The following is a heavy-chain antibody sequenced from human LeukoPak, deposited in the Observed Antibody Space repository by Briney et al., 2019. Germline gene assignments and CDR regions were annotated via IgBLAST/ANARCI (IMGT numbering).Heavy chain of an antibody. V-gene: IGHV4-59*01. CDR2: IYYTGST. CDR1: GGSISNYY. Sequence: SETLSLTCTVSGGSISNYYWNWIWQPPGKGLEWIGYIYYTGSTNYNPSLKSRVTMSVDTSKNQFSLNLRSVTPEDTAVYYCARSLIPEQLVLNFWGQGTLVTVSS. D-gene: IGHD6-13*01. J-gene: IGHJ4*02. CDR3: ARSLIPEQLVLNF.